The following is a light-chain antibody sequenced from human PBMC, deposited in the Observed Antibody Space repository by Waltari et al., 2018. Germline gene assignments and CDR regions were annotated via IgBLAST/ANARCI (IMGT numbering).Light chain of an antibody. Sequence: DIVMTQSPGTLSVSPGERATLSCRASQSVSSNLAWDQQKTGQAPRLLIHDAATRATGVPARFSGSGSGTEFTLTISSLQSEDFAVYDCQQYNDWPPGYTFGQGTKLEI. J-gene: IGKJ2*01. CDR2: DAA. V-gene: IGKV3-15*01. CDR3: QQYNDWPPGYT. CDR1: QSVSSN.